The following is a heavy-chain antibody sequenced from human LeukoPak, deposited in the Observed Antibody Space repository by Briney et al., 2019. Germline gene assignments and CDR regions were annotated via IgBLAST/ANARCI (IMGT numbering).Heavy chain of an antibody. D-gene: IGHD2-2*01. CDR2: INHSGST. Sequence: SETLSLTCAVYGGSFSGYYWSWIRRPPGKGLEWIGEINHSGSTNYNPSLKSRVTISVDTSKNQFSLKLSSVTAADTAVYYCARGRSSTSRKGYMGRWFDPWGQGTLVTVSS. CDR1: GGSFSGYY. V-gene: IGHV4-34*01. CDR3: ARGRSSTSRKGYMGRWFDP. J-gene: IGHJ5*02.